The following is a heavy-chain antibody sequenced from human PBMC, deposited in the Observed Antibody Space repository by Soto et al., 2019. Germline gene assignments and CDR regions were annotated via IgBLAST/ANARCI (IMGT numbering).Heavy chain of an antibody. CDR2: IGQDGSEK. D-gene: IGHD6-13*01. V-gene: IGHV3-7*01. CDR1: GFIFSSYW. Sequence: HPGGSLRLSCKVSGFIFSSYWMTWVRQAPGKGLEWVANIGQDGSEKYYADSVKGRFTISRDNAKNSLFLQMNSLRVEDTAVYHCEGGHAADYWGQGTLVTVS. J-gene: IGHJ4*02. CDR3: EGGHAADY.